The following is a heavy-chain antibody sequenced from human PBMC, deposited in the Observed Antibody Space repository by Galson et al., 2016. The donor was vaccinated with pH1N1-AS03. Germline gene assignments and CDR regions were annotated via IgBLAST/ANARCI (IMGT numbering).Heavy chain of an antibody. CDR1: GYTFTSYD. D-gene: IGHD6-19*01. CDR3: ARSFTSGWNAYDAFDI. V-gene: IGHV1-8*01. Sequence: SVKVSCKASGYTFTSYDINWVRQATGQGLEWMGWMNPNSDNTGYAQKFQGRVTMTRNTSITTAYMELSSLKSEDTAMYYCARSFTSGWNAYDAFDIWGQGTLVTVSS. CDR2: MNPNSDNT. J-gene: IGHJ3*02.